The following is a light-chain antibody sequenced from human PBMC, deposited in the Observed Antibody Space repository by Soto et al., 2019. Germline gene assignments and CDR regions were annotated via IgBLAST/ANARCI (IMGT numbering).Light chain of an antibody. V-gene: IGKV1-33*01. J-gene: IGKJ5*01. CDR1: QDITHY. CDR2: DSS. Sequence: DIQMTQSPSSLSASVGDRVTITCQASQDITHYLNWYQQKPGKAPKLLIHDSSKLETGVPSRFSGSGSGTYFAFTISSLQPEDIATYYCQQYDTLPLTFGQGTRLEIK. CDR3: QQYDTLPLT.